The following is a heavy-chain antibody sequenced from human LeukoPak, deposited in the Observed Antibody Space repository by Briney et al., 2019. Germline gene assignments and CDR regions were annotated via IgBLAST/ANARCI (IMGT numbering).Heavy chain of an antibody. CDR3: ARGGWATIDY. V-gene: IGHV4-59*01. Sequence: PSETLSLTCTVSGGSISSYYWSWIRQPPGKGLEWIGYIYYSGSTNYNPSLKSRVTISVDTSKNQFSLKLSSVTAADTAVYYCARGGWATIDYWGQGTLVTVSS. CDR1: GGSISSYY. D-gene: IGHD6-19*01. CDR2: IYYSGST. J-gene: IGHJ4*02.